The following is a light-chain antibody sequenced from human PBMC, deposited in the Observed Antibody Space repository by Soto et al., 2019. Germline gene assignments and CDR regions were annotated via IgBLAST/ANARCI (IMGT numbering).Light chain of an antibody. CDR3: LQHYNFSWT. CDR1: QDIRYD. V-gene: IGKV1-6*02. J-gene: IGKJ1*01. Sequence: IQMTQSPSSLSASVGDRVTISCRTSQDIRYDLGWYQQKPGEAPKHLIFAASNLQSGVPSRFRGSGSGTDFTLAISNLQPEDFATYYCLQHYNFSWTFGQGTKVDIK. CDR2: AAS.